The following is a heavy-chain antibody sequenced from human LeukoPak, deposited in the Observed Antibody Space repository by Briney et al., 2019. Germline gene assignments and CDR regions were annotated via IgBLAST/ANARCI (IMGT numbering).Heavy chain of an antibody. Sequence: ASVKVSCKAPGYTFTGYYMHWVRQAPGQGLEWMGWINPNSGGTNYAQKFQGRVTMTRDTSISTAYMELSRLRSDDAAVYYCARDLLTMIVEGYYYFDYWGQGTLVTVSS. J-gene: IGHJ4*02. CDR3: ARDLLTMIVEGYYYFDY. CDR1: GYTFTGYY. V-gene: IGHV1-2*02. D-gene: IGHD3-22*01. CDR2: INPNSGGT.